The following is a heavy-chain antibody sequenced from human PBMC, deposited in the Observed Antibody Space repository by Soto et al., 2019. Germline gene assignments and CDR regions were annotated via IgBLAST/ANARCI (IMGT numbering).Heavy chain of an antibody. CDR1: GFTFSSYW. CDR3: APPTYYYAFDI. J-gene: IGHJ3*02. Sequence: GGSLRLSCAASGFTFSSYWMSWVRQAPGKGLEWVANIKQDGSEKYYVDSVKGRFTISRDNAKNSLYLQMNSLRAEDTAVYYSAPPTYYYAFDIWGQGTMVTVSS. V-gene: IGHV3-7*05. CDR2: IKQDGSEK. D-gene: IGHD3-10*01.